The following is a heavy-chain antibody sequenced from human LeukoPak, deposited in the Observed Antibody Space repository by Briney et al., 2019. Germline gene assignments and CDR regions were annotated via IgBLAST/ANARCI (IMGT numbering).Heavy chain of an antibody. CDR1: GGSISSSSYY. J-gene: IGHJ4*02. CDR3: ARLEPNLYCSGGSCYEDY. D-gene: IGHD2-15*01. V-gene: IGHV4-39*01. Sequence: PSETLSLTCTVSGGSISSSSYYWGWIRQPPGKGLEWIGSIYHSGSTYYNPSLKSRVTISVDTSKNQFSLKLSSVTAADTAVYYCARLEPNLYCSGGSCYEDYWGQGTLVTVSS. CDR2: IYHSGST.